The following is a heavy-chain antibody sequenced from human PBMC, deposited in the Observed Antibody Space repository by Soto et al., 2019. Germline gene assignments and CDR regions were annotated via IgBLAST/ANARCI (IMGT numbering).Heavy chain of an antibody. J-gene: IGHJ3*02. V-gene: IGHV4-30-4*01. CDR1: GGSISSGDYY. D-gene: IGHD2-15*01. CDR2: IYYSGST. CDR3: ASGAVDYWTGACDT. Sequence: SETLSLTCTVSGGSISSGDYYWSWILHPPGKGLEWIGYIYYSGSTYYNPSLKSRVTISVDTSKNQFSLKLSSVTAADTAVYYCASGAVDYWTGACDTLGQGNMVGVS.